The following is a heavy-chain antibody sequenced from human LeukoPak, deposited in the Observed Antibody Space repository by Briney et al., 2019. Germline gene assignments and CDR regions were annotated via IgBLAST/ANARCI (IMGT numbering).Heavy chain of an antibody. CDR1: GFTFSSYS. V-gene: IGHV3-48*04. D-gene: IGHD3-22*01. J-gene: IGHJ3*02. Sequence: PGGSLRLSCEASGFTFSSYSMNWVRQAPGKGLEGVSFISGSSSIIHYADSVKGRFTISRDNAKNSLYLQMNSLRAEDTAVYYCARSGTTYYYDSGSRIWGQGTMVTVSS. CDR3: ARSGTTYYYDSGSRI. CDR2: ISGSSSII.